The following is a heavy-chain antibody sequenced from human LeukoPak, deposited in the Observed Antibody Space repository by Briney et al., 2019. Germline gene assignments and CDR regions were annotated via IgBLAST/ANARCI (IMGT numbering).Heavy chain of an antibody. V-gene: IGHV3-7*03. CDR1: GFALSRYW. J-gene: IGHJ4*02. Sequence: PGGFLRLSCVASGFALSRYWMTWVRHIPGKRLAWVAKIKEDGSAKYYADSVKGRFIISKDDAKNLLSLQMNSLGVDDTAVYYCVRDVGYGDFWGQGTLVTVSS. CDR2: IKEDGSAK. D-gene: IGHD5-12*01. CDR3: VRDVGYGDF.